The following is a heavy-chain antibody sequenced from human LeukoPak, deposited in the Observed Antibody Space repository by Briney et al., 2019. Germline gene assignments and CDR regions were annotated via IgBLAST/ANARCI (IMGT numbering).Heavy chain of an antibody. Sequence: PSETLSLTCSVSGGSISSYYWSWIRQPPGKGLEWIGYIYYSGSTNYNPSLKSRVTISVDTSKKQCSLKLSSVTAADTAVYYCARCSYSYYMDVWGKGTTVTVSS. J-gene: IGHJ6*03. CDR3: ARCSYSYYMDV. D-gene: IGHD3-10*02. V-gene: IGHV4-59*01. CDR2: IYYSGST. CDR1: GGSISSYY.